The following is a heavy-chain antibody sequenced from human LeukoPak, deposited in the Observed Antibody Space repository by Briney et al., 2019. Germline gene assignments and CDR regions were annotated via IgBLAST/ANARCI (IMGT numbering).Heavy chain of an antibody. D-gene: IGHD5-12*01. CDR3: AKGDTIVATTYYFDY. CDR2: ISGSGSYT. CDR1: GFTFSDYY. J-gene: IGHJ4*02. Sequence: GGSLRLSCAASGFTFSDYYMTWIRQAPGKGLEWLSYISGSGSYTNYADSVKGRFTISRDNSKNTLYLQMNSLRAEDTAVYYCAKGDTIVATTYYFDYWGQGTLVTVSS. V-gene: IGHV3-11*05.